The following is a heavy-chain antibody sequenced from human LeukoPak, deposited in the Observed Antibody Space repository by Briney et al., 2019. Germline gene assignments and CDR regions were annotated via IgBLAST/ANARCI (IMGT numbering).Heavy chain of an antibody. CDR1: GGSISSYY. V-gene: IGHV4-4*07. D-gene: IGHD6-6*01. J-gene: IGHJ2*01. Sequence: SETLSLTCTVSGGSISSYYWSWIRQPAGKGLEWIGRIYTSGSTNYNPSLKSRVTMSVDMSKNQFSLKLSSVTAADTAVYYCARDIAARPWWYFDLWGRGALVTVSS. CDR3: ARDIAARPWWYFDL. CDR2: IYTSGST.